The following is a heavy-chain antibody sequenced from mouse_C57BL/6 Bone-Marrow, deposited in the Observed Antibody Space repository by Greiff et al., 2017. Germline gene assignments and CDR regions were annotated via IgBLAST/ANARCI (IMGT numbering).Heavy chain of an antibody. CDR2: IDPETGGT. CDR3: TRVYYYGKYFDY. Sequence: QVQLQQSGAELVRPGASVTLSCKASGYTFTDYEMHWVKQTPVHGLEWIGAIDPETGGTAYNQKFKGKAILTADKSSSTAYMALRSLTSEDSAVYYCTRVYYYGKYFDYWGQGTTLTVSS. CDR1: GYTFTDYE. V-gene: IGHV1-15*01. D-gene: IGHD1-1*01. J-gene: IGHJ2*01.